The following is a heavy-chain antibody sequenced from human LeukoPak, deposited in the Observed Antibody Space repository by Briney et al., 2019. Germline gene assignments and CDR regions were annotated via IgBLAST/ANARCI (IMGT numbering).Heavy chain of an antibody. CDR2: IWYDGSKK. CDR3: ARSSGDYGHFDY. J-gene: IGHJ4*02. D-gene: IGHD4-17*01. CDR1: GFTFSSYG. Sequence: GSLRLSCAASGFTFSSYGMHWVRQAPGKGLEWVALIWYDGSKKYYTDSVQGRFTISRDNSKNTLYLQMNSLRAEDTAVYYCARSSGDYGHFDYWGQGSLVTVSS. V-gene: IGHV3-33*01.